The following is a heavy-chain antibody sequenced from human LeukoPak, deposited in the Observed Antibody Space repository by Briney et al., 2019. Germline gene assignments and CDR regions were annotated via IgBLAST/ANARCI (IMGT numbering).Heavy chain of an antibody. CDR1: GGSLSSYY. D-gene: IGHD5-18*01. CDR3: AKGAGGFSYYNWFDP. CDR2: IYYSGTT. V-gene: IGHV4-59*12. Sequence: SETLSLTCPLSGGSLSSYYWSWIRQPPGKGLEWIGSIYYSGTTHYSPSLESRVTISVDTSKNQFSLKLASVTAADTAIYYCAKGAGGFSYYNWFDPWGQGTLVTVSS. J-gene: IGHJ5*02.